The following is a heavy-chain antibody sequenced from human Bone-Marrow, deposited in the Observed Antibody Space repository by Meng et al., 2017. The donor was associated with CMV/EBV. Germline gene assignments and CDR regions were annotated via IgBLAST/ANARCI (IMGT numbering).Heavy chain of an antibody. CDR2: MNPNSGNT. CDR1: GYTFTSYD. D-gene: IGHD3-22*01. CDR3: AIVNDSSGYLDV. V-gene: IGHV1-8*03. J-gene: IGHJ6*02. Sequence: CKASGYTFTSYDINWVRQDTGQGLEWMGWMNPNSGNTGYAQKFQGRVTITRNTSISTAYMELSSLRSEDTAVYYCAIVNDSSGYLDVWGQGTTVTVSS.